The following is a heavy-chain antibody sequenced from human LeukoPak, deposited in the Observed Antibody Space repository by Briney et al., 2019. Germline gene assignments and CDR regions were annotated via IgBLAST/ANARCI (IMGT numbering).Heavy chain of an antibody. CDR2: IYPGDSNT. V-gene: IGHV5-51*01. CDR1: GYSFTSYW. CDR3: ARQSSYEDSSGYDYAFDI. D-gene: IGHD3-22*01. Sequence: GESLQISCKGSGYSFTSYWIRWLRQMRGKGLEWMGIIYPGDSNTRYSPSFQGQVTISADKSISTAYLQWSSLKATDTAMYYCARQSSYEDSSGYDYAFDIWGQGTMVTVSS. J-gene: IGHJ3*02.